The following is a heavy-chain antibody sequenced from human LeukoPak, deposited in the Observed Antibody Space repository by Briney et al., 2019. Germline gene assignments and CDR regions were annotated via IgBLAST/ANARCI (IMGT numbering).Heavy chain of an antibody. CDR3: ARVKVVPAARVFGWFDP. Sequence: ASVKVSCKASGYTFTSYGISWVRQAPGQGLEWMGWISAYNGNTNYAQKLQGRVTMTTDTSTSTAYMELRSLRSDDAAVYYCARVKVVPAARVFGWFDPWGQGTLATVYS. D-gene: IGHD2-2*01. V-gene: IGHV1-18*01. J-gene: IGHJ5*02. CDR1: GYTFTSYG. CDR2: ISAYNGNT.